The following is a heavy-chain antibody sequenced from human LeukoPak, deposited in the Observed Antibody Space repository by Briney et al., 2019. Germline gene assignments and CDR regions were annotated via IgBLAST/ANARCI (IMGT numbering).Heavy chain of an antibody. CDR2: IYYSGST. J-gene: IGHJ4*02. Sequence: SETLSLTCTVSGGSISSSSYYWGWIRQPPGKGLEWIGYIYYSGSTNYNPSLKSRVTISVDTSKNQFSLKLSSVTAADTAVYYCARTRDYDYVWGSYWNYWGQGTLVTVSS. D-gene: IGHD3-16*01. CDR3: ARTRDYDYVWGSYWNY. V-gene: IGHV4-61*05. CDR1: GGSISSSSYY.